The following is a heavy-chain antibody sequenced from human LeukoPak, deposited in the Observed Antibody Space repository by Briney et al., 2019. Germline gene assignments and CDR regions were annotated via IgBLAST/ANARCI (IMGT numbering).Heavy chain of an antibody. Sequence: KPSETLSLTCAVYGGSFSGYYWSWIRQPPGKGLEWIGEINHSGSTNYNPSLKSRVTISVDTSKNQFSLKLSSVTAADTAVYYCARHIRSGWYGYYYGMDVWGQGTTVTVSS. D-gene: IGHD6-19*01. CDR2: INHSGST. CDR1: GGSFSGYY. CDR3: ARHIRSGWYGYYYGMDV. J-gene: IGHJ6*02. V-gene: IGHV4-34*01.